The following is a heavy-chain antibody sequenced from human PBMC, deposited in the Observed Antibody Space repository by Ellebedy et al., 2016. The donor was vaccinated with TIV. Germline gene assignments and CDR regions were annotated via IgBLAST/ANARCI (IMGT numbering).Heavy chain of an antibody. Sequence: PGGSLRLSCAASGFTFSNYWLHWVRHAPGKGLVWLSRINRDGSSANYADSVKGRFPISRDNAKNTLYLQVNSLRAEDTAVYYCVRDSSGSFWGQGTLVTVSS. CDR2: INRDGSSA. CDR3: VRDSSGSF. J-gene: IGHJ4*02. V-gene: IGHV3-74*01. CDR1: GFTFSNYW. D-gene: IGHD3-22*01.